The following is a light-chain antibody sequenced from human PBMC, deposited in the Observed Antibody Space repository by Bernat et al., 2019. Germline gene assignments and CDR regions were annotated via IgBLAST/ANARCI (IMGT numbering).Light chain of an antibody. CDR2: AVA. CDR1: SSDIGSYNY. Sequence: QSALTQPASVSGSPGQSITISCIGTSSDIGSYNYVSWYQQHPGKAPNLLIYAVANRPSGVSNRFSASKSGNTASLTISGLQAEDESDYYCSSYTRSATYVLGTGTKVTGL. J-gene: IGLJ1*01. CDR3: SSYTRSATYV. V-gene: IGLV2-14*03.